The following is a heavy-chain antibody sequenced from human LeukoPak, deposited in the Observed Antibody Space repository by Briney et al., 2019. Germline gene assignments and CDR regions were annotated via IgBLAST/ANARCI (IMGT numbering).Heavy chain of an antibody. Sequence: EASVKVSCKASGYSFTDYYMHWVRQAPGQGLEWMGWINPDTGGTNYAQNFQGRVTMTRDTSISTAYMELSRLKSDDTAVYYCARELGGYSSGFDPWGQGTLVTVSS. CDR2: INPDTGGT. CDR1: GYSFTDYY. D-gene: IGHD6-19*01. CDR3: ARELGGYSSGFDP. V-gene: IGHV1-2*02. J-gene: IGHJ5*02.